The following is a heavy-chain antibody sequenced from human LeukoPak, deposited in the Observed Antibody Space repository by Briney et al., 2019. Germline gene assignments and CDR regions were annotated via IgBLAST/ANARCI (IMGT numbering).Heavy chain of an antibody. D-gene: IGHD4/OR15-4a*01. Sequence: KAGGSLRLSCTVSGLTVSSNSMSWVRQAPGKGLEWVSFIYSDNTHYSDSVKGRFTISRDNSKNTLYLQMNSLRAEDTAVYYCARRAGAYSHPYDYWGQGTLVTVSS. J-gene: IGHJ4*02. CDR2: IYSDNT. CDR1: GLTVSSNS. V-gene: IGHV3-53*01. CDR3: ARRAGAYSHPYDY.